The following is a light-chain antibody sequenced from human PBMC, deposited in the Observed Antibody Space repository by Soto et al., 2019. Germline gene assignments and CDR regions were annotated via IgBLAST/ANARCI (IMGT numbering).Light chain of an antibody. Sequence: SYELTQPPSVSVAPGQTARITCGGKKIGTKSVHWYQQKPGQAPVLVAFDDSDRPSGIPERFSGSNSGNTATLTISRVEAGDEADYYCQVWDSSTDQNVVFGGGTKVTVL. V-gene: IGLV3-21*02. CDR2: DDS. J-gene: IGLJ2*01. CDR3: QVWDSSTDQNVV. CDR1: KIGTKS.